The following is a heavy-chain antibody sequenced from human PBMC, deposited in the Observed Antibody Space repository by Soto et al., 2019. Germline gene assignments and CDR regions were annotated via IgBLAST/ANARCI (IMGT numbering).Heavy chain of an antibody. CDR3: ARPKGIAAADDDY. CDR2: IYYSGST. Sequence: QLQLQESGPGLVKPSETLSLTCTGSVGSISSSSYYWGWIRQPPGKVLEWIGRIYYSGSTYYNPSLKSRVTISVDTAKNQFSLKLSSVTAADTAVYYCARPKGIAAADDDYWGQGTLVTVSS. D-gene: IGHD6-13*01. V-gene: IGHV4-39*01. J-gene: IGHJ4*02. CDR1: VGSISSSSYY.